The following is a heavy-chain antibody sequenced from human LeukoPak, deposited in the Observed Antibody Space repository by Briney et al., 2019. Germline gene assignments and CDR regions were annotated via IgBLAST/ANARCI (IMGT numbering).Heavy chain of an antibody. J-gene: IGHJ1*01. CDR2: INWNGGST. V-gene: IGHV3-20*04. Sequence: RPGGSLRLSCAGSGYIFDDYGMRWVRQAPGKGLEWVAGINWNGGSTGYAASVKGRCTIPRDNAKTALYLEMNSLRVEDTAFYYCVRLGRDGYPYGAAYWGQGALVTVSS. D-gene: IGHD5-24*01. CDR1: GYIFDDYG. CDR3: VRLGRDGYPYGAAY.